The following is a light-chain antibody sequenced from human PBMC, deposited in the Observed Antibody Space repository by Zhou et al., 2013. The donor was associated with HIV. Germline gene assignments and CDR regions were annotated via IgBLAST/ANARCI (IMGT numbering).Light chain of an antibody. CDR2: AAS. J-gene: IGKJ1*01. CDR3: QQYDTYWT. V-gene: IGKV1-16*01. CDR1: QTIIKY. Sequence: DIQMTQSPSSLSASVGDRVTITCRASQTIIKYLNWYQQKPGKAPKLLIYAASSLQGGVPSRFSGSGSGTEFTLTISSLQPDDFATYYCQQYDTYWTFGQGTKVEI.